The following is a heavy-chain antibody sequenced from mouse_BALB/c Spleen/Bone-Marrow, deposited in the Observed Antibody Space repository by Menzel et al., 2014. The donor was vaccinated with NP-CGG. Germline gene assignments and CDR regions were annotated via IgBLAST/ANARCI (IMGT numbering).Heavy chain of an antibody. J-gene: IGHJ1*01. CDR3: ARLNYYGNLFV. D-gene: IGHD1-1*01. V-gene: IGHV4-1*02. Sequence: VQLQQSGGGLVQPGGSLKLSCAASRFDFSRYWMSWVRQAPGKGLEWIGEINPDSSTINYTPSLKDKFIIPRDNAKNTLYLQMSKVRSEDTALYYCARLNYYGNLFVWGAGTTVTVSS. CDR2: INPDSSTI. CDR1: RFDFSRYW.